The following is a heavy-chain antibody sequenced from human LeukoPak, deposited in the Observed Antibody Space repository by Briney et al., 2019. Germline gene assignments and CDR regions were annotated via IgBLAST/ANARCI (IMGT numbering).Heavy chain of an antibody. D-gene: IGHD1-20*01. Sequence: GGSLRLSCAASGFTFNNYAMSWVRQAPGKGLEWVSSISGSGGITYSADSVKGRFTISRDNSKNTLCLQMNSLRAEDTAVYFCARGTNWSPLDFDYWGQGTLVTVSS. J-gene: IGHJ4*02. CDR1: GFTFNNYA. V-gene: IGHV3-23*01. CDR3: ARGTNWSPLDFDY. CDR2: ISGSGGIT.